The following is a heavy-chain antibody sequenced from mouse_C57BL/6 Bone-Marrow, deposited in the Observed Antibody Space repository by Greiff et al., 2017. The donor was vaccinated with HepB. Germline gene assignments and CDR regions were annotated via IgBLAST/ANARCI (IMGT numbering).Heavy chain of an antibody. CDR1: GYTFTSYW. Sequence: VQLQQPGAELVKPGASVKLSCKASGYTFTSYWMHWVKQRPGRGLEWIGRIDPNSGGTKYNEKFKSKATLTVDKPSSTAYMQLSSLTSEDSAVYYGASWARTVVADRNFEDGGRGTTGTVTS. V-gene: IGHV1-72*01. D-gene: IGHD1-1*01. J-gene: IGHJ1*03. CDR3: ASWARTVVADRNFED. CDR2: IDPNSGGT.